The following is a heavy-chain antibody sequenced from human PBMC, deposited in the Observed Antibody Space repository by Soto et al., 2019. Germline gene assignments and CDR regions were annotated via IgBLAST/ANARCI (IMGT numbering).Heavy chain of an antibody. Sequence: PSETGSLTSPETWLPRTFGDQNSVWIRPRPGEGLEWFGYINHSGSTNYNQSLKSRVTISVDTSKNQFSLELSSVTGADTAVYYCARGGAALYSYYYGMDGWGQGTTVTVS. CDR3: ARGGAALYSYYYGMDG. J-gene: IGHJ6*02. D-gene: IGHD6-6*01. CDR2: INHSGST. V-gene: IGHV4-34*01. CDR1: LPRTFGDQN.